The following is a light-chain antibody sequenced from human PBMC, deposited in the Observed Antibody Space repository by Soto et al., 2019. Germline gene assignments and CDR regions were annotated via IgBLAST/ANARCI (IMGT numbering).Light chain of an antibody. CDR1: TGAVTSGHY. CDR2: DTS. V-gene: IGLV7-46*01. Sequence: QAVVTQEPSLTVSPGGTVTLTCGYSTGAVTSGHYPYWFQQKSGQAPRALIYDTSNKHSWTPARFSGSLLGGKAALTLSGAQPEDEAEYYCLLSFSGTHVVFGGGTKLTVL. J-gene: IGLJ2*01. CDR3: LLSFSGTHVV.